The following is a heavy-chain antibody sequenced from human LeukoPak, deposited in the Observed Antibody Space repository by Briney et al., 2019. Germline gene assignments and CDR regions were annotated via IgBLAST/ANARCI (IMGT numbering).Heavy chain of an antibody. CDR1: GYTFTSYG. V-gene: IGHV1-18*01. CDR3: ARDLGYCSSTSCPGWFDP. J-gene: IGHJ5*02. D-gene: IGHD2-2*01. Sequence: ASVKVSCKASGYTFTSYGISWVRQAPGQGLEWMGWISAYNGNTNYAQKLQGRVTMTTDTSTSTAYMELRSLRSDDTAVYYCARDLGYCSSTSCPGWFDPWGQGTLVTVSS. CDR2: ISAYNGNT.